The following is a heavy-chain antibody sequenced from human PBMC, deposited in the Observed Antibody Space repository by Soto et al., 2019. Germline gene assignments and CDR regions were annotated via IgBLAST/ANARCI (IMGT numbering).Heavy chain of an antibody. D-gene: IGHD6-13*01. V-gene: IGHV3-33*08. CDR1: GFTFSSYG. J-gene: IGHJ5*02. CDR3: ARESSSWSWVKNWFDP. Sequence: GGSLRLSCAASGFTFSSYGMHWVRQAPGKGLEWVAGINYDGSNKYYADSVKGRFTISRDNAKNTLYLQMNSLRAEDTAVYYCARESSSWSWVKNWFDPWGQGTLVTVSS. CDR2: INYDGSNK.